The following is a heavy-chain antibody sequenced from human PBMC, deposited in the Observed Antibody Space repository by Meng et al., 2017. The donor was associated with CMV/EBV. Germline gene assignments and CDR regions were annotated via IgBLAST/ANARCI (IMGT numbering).Heavy chain of an antibody. D-gene: IGHD6-13*01. CDR2: FYWDDDN. Sequence: ILKASGATLAHPDQFLARTFSLSRFSLSTSGVRVGWLRRPRGKSLRWLALFYWDDDNRFSPSLKSRLTITTDTSKSQMVLTMTNMDPVDTATYYCARIAAAGRFDYWGQGTLVTVSS. CDR3: ARIAAAGRFDY. CDR1: RFSLSTSGVR. J-gene: IGHJ4*02. V-gene: IGHV2-5*02.